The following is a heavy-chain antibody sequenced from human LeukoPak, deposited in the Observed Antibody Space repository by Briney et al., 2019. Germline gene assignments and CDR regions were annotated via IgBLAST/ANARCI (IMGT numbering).Heavy chain of an antibody. CDR2: ISSSSSTI. Sequence: PGGSLRLSCAASGFTFSSYSMNWVRQAPGKGLEWVSYISSSSSTIYYADSVKGRFTISRDNAKNSLYLQMNGLRAEDTAVYYCAAAKITMVRGAHYWGQGTLVTVSS. V-gene: IGHV3-48*01. D-gene: IGHD3-10*01. CDR3: AAAKITMVRGAHY. CDR1: GFTFSSYS. J-gene: IGHJ4*02.